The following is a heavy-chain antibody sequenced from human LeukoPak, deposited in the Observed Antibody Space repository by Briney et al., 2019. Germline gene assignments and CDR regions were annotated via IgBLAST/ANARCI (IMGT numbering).Heavy chain of an antibody. V-gene: IGHV3-30*03. CDR1: GFTFSSYS. Sequence: GGSLRLSCAASGFTFSSYSMNWVRQAPGKGLEWVAVISYDGSNKYYADSVKGRFTISRDNSKNTLYLQMNSLRAEDTAVYYCARAAPYYDYVWGGYRQTPLVYWGQGTLVTVSS. J-gene: IGHJ4*02. CDR3: ARAAPYYDYVWGGYRQTPLVY. CDR2: ISYDGSNK. D-gene: IGHD3-16*02.